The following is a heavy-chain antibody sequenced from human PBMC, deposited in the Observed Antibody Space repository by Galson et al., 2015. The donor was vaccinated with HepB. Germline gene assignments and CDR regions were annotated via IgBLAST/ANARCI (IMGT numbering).Heavy chain of an antibody. J-gene: IGHJ6*02. CDR2: ISATSRHI. D-gene: IGHD1-1*01. CDR1: GFTFNRSS. CDR3: ARDLQLNYDYYGMDV. Sequence: SLRLSCATSGFTFNRSSMNWVRQSPGKGLEWVASISATSRHIYYADSMRGRFTISRDNAKNSVYLQMNNVRAEDTAVYYCARDLQLNYDYYGMDVWGQGTTVIVSS. V-gene: IGHV3-21*06.